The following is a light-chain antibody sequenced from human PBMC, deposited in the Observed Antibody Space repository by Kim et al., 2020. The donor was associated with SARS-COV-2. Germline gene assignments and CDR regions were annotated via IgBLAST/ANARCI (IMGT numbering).Light chain of an antibody. Sequence: ATITCKSSQSVLSTSNNLNYLSWHQQKPGRPPRLLIYGASSRKSGVPDRFGGSVSGTDFTLTISSLQAEDVAVYYCQQYYTTPITFGQGTRLEIK. CDR2: GAS. J-gene: IGKJ5*01. CDR3: QQYYTTPIT. CDR1: QSVLSTSNNLNY. V-gene: IGKV4-1*01.